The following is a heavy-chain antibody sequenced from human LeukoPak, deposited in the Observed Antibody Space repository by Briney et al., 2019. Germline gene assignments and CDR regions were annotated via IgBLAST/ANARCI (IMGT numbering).Heavy chain of an antibody. CDR1: GGSISSYY. D-gene: IGHD3-10*01. V-gene: IGHV4-59*01. Sequence: PSETLSLTCTVSGGSISSYYWSWIRQPPGKGLEWIGYIYYSGSTNYNPSLTNRVTISVDTSKNQFSLKLSSVTAADTAVYYCARAMVRGVIISWGQGTMVTVSS. J-gene: IGHJ3*01. CDR2: IYYSGST. CDR3: ARAMVRGVIIS.